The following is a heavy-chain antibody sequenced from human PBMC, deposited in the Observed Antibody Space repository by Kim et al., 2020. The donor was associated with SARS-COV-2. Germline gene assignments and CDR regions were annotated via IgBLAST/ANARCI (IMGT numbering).Heavy chain of an antibody. J-gene: IGHJ4*02. D-gene: IGHD1-26*01. Sequence: ASVKVSCKASGYTFTGYYMHWVRQAPGQGLEWMGWINPNSDVTNSAQKFQGRVTITRDTSISTAYMELSSLRSDDTAVYYCARYSGTYWRFDYWGQGTLV. V-gene: IGHV1-2*02. CDR1: GYTFTGYY. CDR3: ARYSGTYWRFDY. CDR2: INPNSDVT.